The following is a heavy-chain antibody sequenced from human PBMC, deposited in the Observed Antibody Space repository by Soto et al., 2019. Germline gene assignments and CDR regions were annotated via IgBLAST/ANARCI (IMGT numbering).Heavy chain of an antibody. CDR3: ARHAYYYGSGSYSPSKDYYYYMDV. Sequence: SETLSLTCTVSGGSISSSSYYWGWIRQPPGKGLEWIGSIYYSGSTYYNPSLKSRVTISVDTSKNQFSLKLSSVTAADTAVYYCARHAYYYGSGSYSPSKDYYYYMDVWGKGTTVTVSS. CDR2: IYYSGST. V-gene: IGHV4-39*01. D-gene: IGHD3-10*01. J-gene: IGHJ6*03. CDR1: GGSISSSSYY.